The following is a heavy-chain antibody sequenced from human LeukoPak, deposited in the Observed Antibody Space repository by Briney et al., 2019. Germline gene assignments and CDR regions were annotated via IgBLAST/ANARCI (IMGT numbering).Heavy chain of an antibody. CDR1: GGSITSYS. J-gene: IGHJ4*02. D-gene: IGHD4/OR15-4a*01. Sequence: SETLSLTCTVSGGSITSYSWSWIRLPAGKGLEWIGRINPSGSTDYNPSLKSRLTMSLDTSKKHFSLNLNSVTAADTAAYYCARQQLKTMASFDSWGQGTLVTVSS. CDR3: ARQQLKTMASFDS. CDR2: INPSGST. V-gene: IGHV4-4*07.